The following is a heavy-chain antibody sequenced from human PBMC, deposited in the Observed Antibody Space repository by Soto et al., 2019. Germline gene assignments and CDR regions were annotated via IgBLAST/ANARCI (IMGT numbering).Heavy chain of an antibody. CDR1: GGSINNYY. CDR3: ARGSDYGRF. CDR2: IFYSGSP. V-gene: IGHV4-59*01. J-gene: IGHJ4*02. Sequence: SETLSLTCTVSGGSINNYYWSWIRQPPGKGLEWIGYIFYSGSPTYNPSLKSRVTMSVDTSKNQFSLRLTSVTAADTAVYYCARGSDYGRFWGQGXLVTVYS. D-gene: IGHD4-17*01.